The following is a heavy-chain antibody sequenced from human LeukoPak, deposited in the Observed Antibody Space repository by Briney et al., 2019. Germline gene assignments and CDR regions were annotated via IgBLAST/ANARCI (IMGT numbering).Heavy chain of an antibody. CDR1: GFTFRSNG. Sequence: GGSLRLSCAASGFTFRSNGMHWVRQAPGRGLEWVTYIWYDGSDADYADPVKGRFTISRDNSKNTLYLQMNSLRAEDTAVYYCARDFGAAIAAAGTSDAFDIWGQGTMVTVSS. CDR3: ARDFGAAIAAAGTSDAFDI. CDR2: IWYDGSDA. D-gene: IGHD6-13*01. J-gene: IGHJ3*02. V-gene: IGHV3-33*08.